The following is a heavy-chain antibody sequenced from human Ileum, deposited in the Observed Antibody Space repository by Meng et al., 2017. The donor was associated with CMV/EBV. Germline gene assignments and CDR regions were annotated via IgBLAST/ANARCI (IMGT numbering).Heavy chain of an antibody. J-gene: IGHJ1*01. CDR3: VRDKDGYNY. V-gene: IGHV3-74*03. Sequence: LGLSCVASQFTFSNYFMHWVRQPPGKGLAWVSRIDTDGRTTTYADSVKGRFTISRDNAKNTLYLEMKSLTVDDTALYYCVRDKDGYNYWGQGILVTVSS. D-gene: IGHD5-24*01. CDR1: QFTFSNYF. CDR2: IDTDGRTT.